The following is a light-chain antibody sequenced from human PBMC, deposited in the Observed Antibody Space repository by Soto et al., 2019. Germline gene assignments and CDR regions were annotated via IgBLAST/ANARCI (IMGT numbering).Light chain of an antibody. CDR2: KAF. V-gene: IGKV1-5*03. CDR1: QSISSW. CDR3: QQYYSYWT. Sequence: DIQMTQYPSTLSASVGDRVTITCRASQSISSWLAWYQQKPGKAPKLLISKAFNLESGVPSRFSGSGSGTEFTLTVSSLQPDDFATYSCQQYYSYWTFGQGTKVEIK. J-gene: IGKJ1*01.